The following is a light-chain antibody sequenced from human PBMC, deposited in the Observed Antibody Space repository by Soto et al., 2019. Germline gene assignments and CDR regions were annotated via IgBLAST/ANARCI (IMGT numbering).Light chain of an antibody. J-gene: IGLJ3*02. CDR3: AAWDDSRRGSWV. CDR1: SSNIGNSN. V-gene: IGLV1-44*01. Sequence: QSVLTQPPSASGTPGQRVTISCSGSSSNIGNSNVNWYQHLPGTAPNLVVYSNDQRPSGGPDRYSCSKSGSSASLAITGLQSEDEADYYCAAWDDSRRGSWVFGGGTKLTVL. CDR2: SND.